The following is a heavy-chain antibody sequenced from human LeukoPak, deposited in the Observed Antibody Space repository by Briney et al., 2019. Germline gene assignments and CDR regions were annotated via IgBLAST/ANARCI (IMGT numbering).Heavy chain of an antibody. J-gene: IGHJ4*02. D-gene: IGHD1-26*01. CDR3: AKVGTWELQRVFEN. V-gene: IGHV3-7*01. CDR2: VGRDGSEK. CDR1: GFTFSDYW. Sequence: GGSLRLSRAASGFTFSDYWMTWVRQVPGKGLEWVANVGRDGSEKNYVDSVEGRFTISRDNAKKSLDLEMNSLRVEDTALYYCAKVGTWELQRVFENWGQGTLVTVSS.